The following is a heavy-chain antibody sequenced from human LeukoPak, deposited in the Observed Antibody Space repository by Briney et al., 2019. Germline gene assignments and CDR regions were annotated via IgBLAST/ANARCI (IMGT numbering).Heavy chain of an antibody. D-gene: IGHD2-2*01. CDR1: GYSFISYW. CDR3: ARLAASTSRTGPSDY. Sequence: GESLKISCKGSGYSFISYWIGWVRQMPGKGQEWMGIIYPGDSDTRYSPSFQGQVTISADKSISTAYLQWSSLKASDTAMYYCARLAASTSRTGPSDYWGQGTLVTVSS. CDR2: IYPGDSDT. J-gene: IGHJ4*02. V-gene: IGHV5-51*01.